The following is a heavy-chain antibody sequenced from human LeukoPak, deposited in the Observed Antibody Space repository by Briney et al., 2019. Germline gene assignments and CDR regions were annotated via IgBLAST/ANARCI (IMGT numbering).Heavy chain of an antibody. CDR3: ARAIYYYDSSGSKLAAFDI. Sequence: SETLSLTCTVSGGSISTGSYYWSWIRQPAGKGLEWIGRIYTSGSTNYNPSLKSRVTISVDTSKNQFSLKLSSVTAADTAVYYCARAIYYYDSSGSKLAAFDIWGQGTMVTVSS. V-gene: IGHV4-61*02. CDR2: IYTSGST. D-gene: IGHD3-22*01. CDR1: GGSISTGSYY. J-gene: IGHJ3*02.